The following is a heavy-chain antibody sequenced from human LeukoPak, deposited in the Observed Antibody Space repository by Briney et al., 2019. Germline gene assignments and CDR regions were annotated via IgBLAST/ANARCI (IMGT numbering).Heavy chain of an antibody. CDR3: AKERGWSFYFDS. Sequence: GGSLRLSCAASGFTFSSSWMHWVRQAPGKGLVWVARINSDGSSTNYADSVKGRSTISRDNANNMLYLHISNLRAEDAAFYYCAKERGWSFYFDSWGQGTLVTVSS. CDR1: GFTFSSSW. CDR2: INSDGSST. J-gene: IGHJ4*02. D-gene: IGHD6-19*01. V-gene: IGHV3-74*01.